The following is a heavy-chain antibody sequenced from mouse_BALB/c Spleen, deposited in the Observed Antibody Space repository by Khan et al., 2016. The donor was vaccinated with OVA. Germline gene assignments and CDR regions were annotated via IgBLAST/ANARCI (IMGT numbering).Heavy chain of an antibody. Sequence: EVQLQESGGGLVQPGGSRKLSCAASGFTFSDYGMAWVRQAPGKGPEWVAFISNLANSIYYADTVTGRFTISRENAKNTLYLEMSSLRSEDTAMYYCARSWAMDYWGQGTSVTVSS. CDR3: ARSWAMDY. V-gene: IGHV5-15*02. CDR1: GFTFSDYG. J-gene: IGHJ4*01. CDR2: ISNLANSI.